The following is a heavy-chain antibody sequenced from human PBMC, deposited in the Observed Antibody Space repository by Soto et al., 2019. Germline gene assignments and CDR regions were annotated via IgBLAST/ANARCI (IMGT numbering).Heavy chain of an antibody. V-gene: IGHV1-69*13. D-gene: IGHD6-13*01. CDR2: IIPIFGTA. Sequence: GASVKVSCKASGGTFSSYAISWVRQAPGQGLEWMGGIIPIFGTANYAQKFQGRVTITADESTSTAYMELSSLRSEDTAVYYCARVNPGIAAEDYWGQGTLVTVSS. CDR1: GGTFSSYA. CDR3: ARVNPGIAAEDY. J-gene: IGHJ4*02.